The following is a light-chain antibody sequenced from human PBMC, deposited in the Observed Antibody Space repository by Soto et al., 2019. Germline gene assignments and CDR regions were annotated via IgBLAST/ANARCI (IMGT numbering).Light chain of an antibody. CDR2: GAS. Sequence: DIQMTQSPSSLSASVGDRVTITCRASQSISSYLNWYHQKPGKAPKLLIYGASTLQSGVPSRFSGGGSGTDFTLTISSLQHEDFATYYCQQSYINPLSFGHGTKVDIK. CDR1: QSISSY. V-gene: IGKV1-39*01. CDR3: QQSYINPLS. J-gene: IGKJ1*01.